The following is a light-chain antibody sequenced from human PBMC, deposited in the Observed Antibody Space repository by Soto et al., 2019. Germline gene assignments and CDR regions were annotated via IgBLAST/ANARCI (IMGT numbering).Light chain of an antibody. CDR1: ISNIGSNS. J-gene: IGLJ2*01. CDR2: SSN. V-gene: IGLV1-44*01. CDR3: AAWDDSLNGVV. Sequence: QSVLAQPPSASETPGRRVTISCSGSISNIGSNSVNWYQQFPGTAPKLLIYSSNQRPSGVPDRFSGSKSGTSASLAISGLQSEDEADYYCAAWDDSLNGVVFGGGTKVTVL.